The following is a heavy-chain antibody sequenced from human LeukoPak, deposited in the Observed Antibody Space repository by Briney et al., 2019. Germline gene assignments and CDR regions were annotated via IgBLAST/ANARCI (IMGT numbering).Heavy chain of an antibody. CDR2: INWNGDSA. CDR3: ARGGYSYGYQRGFFDY. J-gene: IGHJ4*02. Sequence: GGSLRLSCAASGFTFDDYGMSWVRQAPGKGLKWVSGINWNGDSADYADSVEGRFTISRDNAKNSLYLQMNSLRAEDTALYYCARGGYSYGYQRGFFDYWGQGTLVTVSS. D-gene: IGHD5-18*01. V-gene: IGHV3-20*04. CDR1: GFTFDDYG.